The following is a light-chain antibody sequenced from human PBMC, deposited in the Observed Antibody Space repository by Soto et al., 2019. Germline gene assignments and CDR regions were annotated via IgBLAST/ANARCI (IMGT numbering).Light chain of an antibody. CDR1: QSGSSN. Sequence: EIVMTQSPATLSVSPGERATLSCRASQSGSSNLAWYQQKSGQAPRLLIYGASTRSTGIPARFSGSGSGTEFPLTISRLPSEDFAVYYCQQYNNWPPRGTFGQGTKVEI. CDR2: GAS. J-gene: IGKJ1*01. CDR3: QQYNNWPPRGT. V-gene: IGKV3-15*01.